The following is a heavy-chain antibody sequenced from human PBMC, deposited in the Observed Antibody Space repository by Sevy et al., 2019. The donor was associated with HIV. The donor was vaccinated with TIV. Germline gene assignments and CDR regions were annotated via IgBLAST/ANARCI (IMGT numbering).Heavy chain of an antibody. J-gene: IGHJ4*02. V-gene: IGHV4-38-2*01. Sequence: SETLSLKCSVSGYSISSGFYWGWIRQSPGEGLEWLGRMYHTGGAFYTPSLKRRVTISLDTSKNQFSLKLTSMTAADTAIYYCARIGGSHRYFDNWGQGTLVTVSS. CDR1: GYSISSGFY. D-gene: IGHD3-16*01. CDR3: ARIGGSHRYFDN. CDR2: MYHTGGA.